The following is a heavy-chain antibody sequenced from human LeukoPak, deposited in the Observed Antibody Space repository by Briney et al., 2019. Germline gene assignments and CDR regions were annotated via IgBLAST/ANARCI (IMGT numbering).Heavy chain of an antibody. CDR1: GFTFTKYW. CDR3: AREVWGPEY. J-gene: IGHJ4*02. V-gene: IGHV3-7*01. D-gene: IGHD1-14*01. CDR2: IKQDGSDK. Sequence: GGSLRLSCAASGFTFTKYWMTWVRQAPGKGLEWVGNIKQDGSDKNYMDSVKGRFTISRDNTKNSVYLQMSSLRAEDTAVYYCAREVWGPEYWGQGTLVAVSS.